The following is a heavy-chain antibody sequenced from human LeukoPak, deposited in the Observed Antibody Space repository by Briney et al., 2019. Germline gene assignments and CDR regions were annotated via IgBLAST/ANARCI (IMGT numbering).Heavy chain of an antibody. J-gene: IGHJ6*04. CDR3: ARDYNDILTGFTIWYYYGMDV. D-gene: IGHD3-9*01. CDR1: GDTFGSYA. Sequence: SVKVSCKASGDTFGSYAISWVRQAPGQGLEWMGGIIPIFGTANYAQKFQGRVTITADKSTSTAYMELSSLRSEDTAVYYCARDYNDILTGFTIWYYYGMDVWGKGTTVTVSS. CDR2: IIPIFGTA. V-gene: IGHV1-69*06.